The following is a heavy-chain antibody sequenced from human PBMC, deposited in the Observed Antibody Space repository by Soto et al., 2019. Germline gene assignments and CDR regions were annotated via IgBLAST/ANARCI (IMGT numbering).Heavy chain of an antibody. CDR1: GFTFSSYG. J-gene: IGHJ4*02. Sequence: QVQLVESGGGVVQPGRSLRLSCAASGFTFSSYGMHWVRQAPGKGLEWVAVISYDGSNKYYADSVEGRVTISSDNSKHTVYLRMNSLRAEDTPVYYGGKDDDYYDSTSFDYWGEGTLVTVST. D-gene: IGHD3-22*01. V-gene: IGHV3-30*18. CDR2: ISYDGSNK. CDR3: GKDDDYYDSTSFDY.